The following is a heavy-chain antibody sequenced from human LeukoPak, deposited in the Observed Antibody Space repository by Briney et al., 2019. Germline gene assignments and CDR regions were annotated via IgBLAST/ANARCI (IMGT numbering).Heavy chain of an antibody. CDR3: ARVAVTRYFDY. CDR1: GGSISSYY. V-gene: IGHV4-59*01. D-gene: IGHD4-23*01. J-gene: IGHJ4*02. CDR2: IYYSGST. Sequence: PSETLSLTCTVSGGSISSYYWSWIRQPPGKGLEWIGYIYYSGSTNYNPSLKSRVTISVDTSKNQFSLKLSSVTAADTAVYYCARVAVTRYFDYWGQGTLVTVSS.